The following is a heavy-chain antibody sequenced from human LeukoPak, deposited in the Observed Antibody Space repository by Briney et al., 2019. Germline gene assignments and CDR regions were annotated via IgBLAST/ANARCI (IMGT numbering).Heavy chain of an antibody. J-gene: IGHJ5*02. CDR1: GFTFSSYW. Sequence: PGGSLRLSCVASGFTFSSYWMSWVRQAPGKGLEWVANMKIEGSEEYYVDSVKGRFTISRDNAKNSLYLQMNSLRVDDTAVYYCTRWARYCSSGSCYSWFDPWGQRTLVTVSS. CDR2: MKIEGSEE. V-gene: IGHV3-7*01. D-gene: IGHD2-15*01. CDR3: TRWARYCSSGSCYSWFDP.